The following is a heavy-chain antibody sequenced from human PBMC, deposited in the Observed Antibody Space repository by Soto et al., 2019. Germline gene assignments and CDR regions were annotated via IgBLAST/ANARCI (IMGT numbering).Heavy chain of an antibody. CDR2: IKQDGSEK. V-gene: IGHV3-7*01. J-gene: IGHJ3*02. CDR3: ASSFPPHYSSSWYFILDFAFDS. D-gene: IGHD6-13*01. Sequence: GGSLRLSCAASGFTFSSYWMSWVRQAPGKGLEWVANIKQDGSEKYYVDSVKGRFTISRDNAKNSLYLQMNSLRAEDTAVYYCASSFPPHYSSSWYFILDFAFDSRGQRTMVTVS. CDR1: GFTFSSYW.